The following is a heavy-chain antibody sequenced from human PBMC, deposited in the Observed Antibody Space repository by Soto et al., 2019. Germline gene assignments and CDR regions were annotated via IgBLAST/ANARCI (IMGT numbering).Heavy chain of an antibody. Sequence: EVQLLESGGGLVQPGGSLRLSCAVSGFTFSSHSRSWVRQAPGKGLECVSSITGSGDSTYYADSVKGRFTISRDKSKSTLYLQMNRVRAEDTAVYYCANDLQFSGWLSAQTFDYWGQGTQVTVSS. CDR2: ITGSGDST. D-gene: IGHD6-19*01. CDR3: ANDLQFSGWLSAQTFDY. J-gene: IGHJ4*02. V-gene: IGHV3-23*01. CDR1: GFTFSSHS.